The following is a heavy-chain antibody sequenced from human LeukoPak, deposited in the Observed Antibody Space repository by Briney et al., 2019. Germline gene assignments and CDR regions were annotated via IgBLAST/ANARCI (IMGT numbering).Heavy chain of an antibody. CDR2: INPSGGST. CDR1: GYTFTSYY. V-gene: IGHV1-46*01. J-gene: IGHJ3*02. Sequence: ASVEVSCKASGYTFTSYYMHWVRQAPGQGLEWMGIINPSGGSTSYAQKFQGRVTMTRDTSTSTVYMELSSLRYGDTAVYYCARDMTAAAGHDAFDIWGQGTMVTVSS. CDR3: ARDMTAAAGHDAFDI. D-gene: IGHD6-13*01.